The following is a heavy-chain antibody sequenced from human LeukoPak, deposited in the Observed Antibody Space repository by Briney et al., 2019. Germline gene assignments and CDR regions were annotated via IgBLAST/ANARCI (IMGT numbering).Heavy chain of an antibody. J-gene: IGHJ4*02. D-gene: IGHD2-2*01. CDR2: ISSSSSYI. Sequence: PGGSLRLSCAASGFTFSSYSMNWVRQAPGKGLEWVSSISSSSSYIYYADSVKGRFTISRDNSKNTLYLQMNSLRAEDTAVYYCAKDGGEVPAAIPYYFDYWGQGTLVTVSS. CDR1: GFTFSSYS. CDR3: AKDGGEVPAAIPYYFDY. V-gene: IGHV3-21*04.